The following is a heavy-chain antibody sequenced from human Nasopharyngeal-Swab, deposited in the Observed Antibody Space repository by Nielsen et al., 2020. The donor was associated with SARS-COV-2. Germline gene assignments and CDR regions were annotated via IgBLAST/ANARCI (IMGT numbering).Heavy chain of an antibody. V-gene: IGHV1-3*01. D-gene: IGHD2-21*02. CDR1: GYTFTSYA. Sequence: ASVKVSCKASGYTFTSYAMHWVRQAPGQRLEWMGWVNAGNGNTQYSQKFQGRVTITRDTSVSTAYMELSSLRSEDTAVYYCARVAVVTARSFDYWGQGTLVTVSS. J-gene: IGHJ4*02. CDR2: VNAGNGNT. CDR3: ARVAVVTARSFDY.